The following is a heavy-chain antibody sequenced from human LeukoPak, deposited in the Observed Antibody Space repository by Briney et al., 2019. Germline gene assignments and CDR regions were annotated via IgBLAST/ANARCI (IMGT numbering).Heavy chain of an antibody. CDR3: ARFSGSYQDY. J-gene: IGHJ4*02. CDR1: GGSISSSSYY. Sequence: SETLSFTCTVSGGSISSSSYYWGWIRQPPGKGLEWIGSIYYSGSTYYNPSLKSRVTISVDTSKNQFSLKLSSVTAADTAVYYRARFSGSYQDYWGQGTLVTVSS. V-gene: IGHV4-39*01. CDR2: IYYSGST. D-gene: IGHD1-26*01.